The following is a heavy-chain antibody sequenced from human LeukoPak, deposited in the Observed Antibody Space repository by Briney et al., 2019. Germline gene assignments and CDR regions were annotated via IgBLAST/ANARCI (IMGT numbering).Heavy chain of an antibody. D-gene: IGHD5-18*01. J-gene: IGHJ4*02. V-gene: IGHV4-59*01. CDR1: GGSISSCY. CDR3: ARSVLGYSYGLHIDY. CDR2: IHYRGST. Sequence: SETLSLTCTVSGGSISSCYWSWIRQPPGKGLEWIGYIHYRGSTNYNPSLKSRVTISVDTSKNQFSLKLSSLTAADTAVYYCARSVLGYSYGLHIDYWGQGTLVTVSS.